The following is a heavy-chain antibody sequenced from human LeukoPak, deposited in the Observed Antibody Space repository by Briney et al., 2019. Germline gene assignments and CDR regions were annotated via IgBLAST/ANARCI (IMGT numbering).Heavy chain of an antibody. CDR2: ISAYNGNT. V-gene: IGHV1-18*01. Sequence: ASVNVSCTASGYTFTSYGISWVRQAPGQGLEWMGWISAYNGNTNYAQKLQGRVTMTTDTSTSTAYMELRSLRSDDTAVYYCARDRDYYYGSGSYSQPPDYWGQGTLVTVSS. CDR1: GYTFTSYG. CDR3: ARDRDYYYGSGSYSQPPDY. D-gene: IGHD3-10*01. J-gene: IGHJ4*02.